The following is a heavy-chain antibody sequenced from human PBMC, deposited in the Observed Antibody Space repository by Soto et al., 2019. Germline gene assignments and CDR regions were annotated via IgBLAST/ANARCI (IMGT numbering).Heavy chain of an antibody. CDR3: ARQGYDFWSGYYYYYYYGMDV. V-gene: IGHV1-18*01. Sequence: ASVKVSCKASGYTFTSYGISWVRQAPGQGLEWMGWISAYNGNTNYAQKLQGRVTMTTDTSTSTAYMELRSLRSDDTAVYYCARQGYDFWSGYYYYYYYGMDVWGRGTTVTV. CDR2: ISAYNGNT. D-gene: IGHD3-3*01. CDR1: GYTFTSYG. J-gene: IGHJ6*02.